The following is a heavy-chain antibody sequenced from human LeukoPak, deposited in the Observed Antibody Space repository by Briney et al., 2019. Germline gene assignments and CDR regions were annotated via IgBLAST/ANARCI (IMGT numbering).Heavy chain of an antibody. CDR3: AISSGWYG. D-gene: IGHD6-19*01. CDR2: INPNSGGT. Sequence: GGSLRLSCAASGFTFSSYGMHWVRQAPGQGLEWMGWINPNSGGTNYAQKFQGRVTMTRDTSISTAYMELSRLRSDDTAVYYCAISSGWYGWGQGTLVTVSS. J-gene: IGHJ4*02. V-gene: IGHV1-2*02. CDR1: GFTFSSYG.